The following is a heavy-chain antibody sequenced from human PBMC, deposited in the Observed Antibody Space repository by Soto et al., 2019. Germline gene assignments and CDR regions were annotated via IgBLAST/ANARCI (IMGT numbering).Heavy chain of an antibody. CDR1: GFTFSNAW. J-gene: IGHJ5*02. CDR2: IKSKTDGGTT. D-gene: IGHD3-3*01. Sequence: GGSLRLSCAASGFTFSNAWMNWVRQAPGKGLEWVGRIKSKTDGGTTDYAAPVKGRFTISRDDSKNTLYLQMNSLKTEDTAVYYCTTGSYDFWSGYYRFHWFDPWGQGTLVTVSS. V-gene: IGHV3-15*07. CDR3: TTGSYDFWSGYYRFHWFDP.